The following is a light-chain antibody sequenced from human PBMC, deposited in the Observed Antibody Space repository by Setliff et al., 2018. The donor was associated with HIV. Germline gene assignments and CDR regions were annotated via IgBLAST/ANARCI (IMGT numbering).Light chain of an antibody. CDR3: CSYARGSTYV. J-gene: IGLJ1*01. Sequence: QSVLTQLASVSGSPGQSITISCTGTSSDIGRYNYVSWYQQYPGKGPTLVIFDVSERPSGVSNRFSGSKSGNTASLIISGLQPDDEADYYCCSYARGSTYVFGSGTKVTV. CDR1: SSDIGRYNY. CDR2: DVS. V-gene: IGLV2-14*03.